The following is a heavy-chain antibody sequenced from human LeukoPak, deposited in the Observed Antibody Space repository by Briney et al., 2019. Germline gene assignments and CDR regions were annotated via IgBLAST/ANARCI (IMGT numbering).Heavy chain of an antibody. CDR1: GVSISSYY. D-gene: IGHD2-15*01. J-gene: IGHJ4*02. V-gene: IGHV4-4*07. Sequence: PSETLSLTCTVSGVSISSYYWTWIRQPAGKGLEWIGRIYTSGSTNYNPSLKSRVTMSVDTSKNQFSLNLSSVTAADTAVYYCARVIGVVGYFDYWGQGTLVTVSS. CDR3: ARVIGVVGYFDY. CDR2: IYTSGST.